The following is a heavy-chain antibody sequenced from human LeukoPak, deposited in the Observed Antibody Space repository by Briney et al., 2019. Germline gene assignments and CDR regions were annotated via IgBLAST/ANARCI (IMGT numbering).Heavy chain of an antibody. J-gene: IGHJ3*02. CDR2: MNPNSGNT. D-gene: IGHD3-10*01. V-gene: IGHV1-8*03. CDR3: ARSDGYGLVGI. Sequence: ASVKVSCKASGYTFASYDINWVRRATGQGLEWMGWMNPNSGNTGYAQKFQGRVTITRNTSMSTAYMELSSLRSEDTAVYYCARSDGYGLVGIWGQGTMVTVSS. CDR1: GYTFASYD.